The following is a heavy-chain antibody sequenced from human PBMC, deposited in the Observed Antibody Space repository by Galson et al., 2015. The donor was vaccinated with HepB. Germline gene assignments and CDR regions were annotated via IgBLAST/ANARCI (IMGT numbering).Heavy chain of an antibody. CDR2: TYYRSKWYN. CDR3: ARQLAYCVANTCQIFFDY. D-gene: IGHD2-21*01. V-gene: IGHV6-1*01. J-gene: IGHJ4*02. CDR1: GDSVPSNSAA. Sequence: CAISGDSVPSNSAAWNWIRQSPSRGLEWLGRTYYRSKWYNSYAVSVKSRITINPDTTKNQFSLQLNSVTPEDTAIYYCARQLAYCVANTCQIFFDYWGQGTLVTVSP.